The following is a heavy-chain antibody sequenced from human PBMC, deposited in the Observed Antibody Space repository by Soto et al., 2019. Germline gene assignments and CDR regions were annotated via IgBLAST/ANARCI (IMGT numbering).Heavy chain of an antibody. D-gene: IGHD2-15*01. CDR3: VRTSRGVAAATREEY. V-gene: IGHV3-20*01. CDR2: INWNGGST. J-gene: IGHJ4*02. CDR1: GFTFDDYG. Sequence: GGSLRPSCAASGFTFDDYGMSWVRQAPGKGLEWVSGINWNGGSTGYADSVKGRFTISRDNAKNSLYLQMNNLRAEDTALYDCVRTSRGVAAATREEYWGQGTLVAVSS.